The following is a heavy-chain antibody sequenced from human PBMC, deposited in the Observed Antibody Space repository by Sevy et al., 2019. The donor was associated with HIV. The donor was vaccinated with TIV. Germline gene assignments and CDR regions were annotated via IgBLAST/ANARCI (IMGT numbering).Heavy chain of an antibody. CDR3: ARAGDYSKDYYYYYMDV. V-gene: IGHV1-69*13. J-gene: IGHJ6*03. CDR2: IIPIFGTA. D-gene: IGHD4-4*01. CDR1: GGTFSSYA. Sequence: ASVKVSCKASGGTFSSYAISWVRQAPGQGLEWMGGIIPIFGTANYAQKFQGRVTITADESTSTAYMEWSSLRSEDTAVYYCARAGDYSKDYYYYYMDVWDKGTTVTVSS.